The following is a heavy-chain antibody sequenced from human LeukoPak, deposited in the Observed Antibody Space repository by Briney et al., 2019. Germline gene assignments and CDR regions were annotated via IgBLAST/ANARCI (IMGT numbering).Heavy chain of an antibody. D-gene: IGHD6-13*01. J-gene: IGHJ6*03. Sequence: GGSLRLSCAASGFTFSSYSMSWVRQAPGKGLEWVSFISTSSSYIHNADSVKGRFTISRDNAENSLYLQMNSLRAEDTAVYYCARAAVAAARIYYYMDVWGKGTTVTVSS. CDR2: ISTSSSYI. CDR1: GFTFSSYS. V-gene: IGHV3-21*01. CDR3: ARAAVAAARIYYYMDV.